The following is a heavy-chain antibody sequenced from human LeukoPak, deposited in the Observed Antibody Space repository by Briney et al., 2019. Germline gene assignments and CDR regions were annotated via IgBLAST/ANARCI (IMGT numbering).Heavy chain of an antibody. CDR2: ISYDGSDE. D-gene: IGHD3-3*01. CDR1: GLAFSSYS. V-gene: IGHV3-30*04. J-gene: IGHJ4*02. Sequence: GGSLRLSCVASGLAFSSYSMRWVRQAPGKGLEWVGVISYDGSDEYYTDSVKGRFTISRDNSKNTVYLQMNSLRADDTAVYYCARDFTPEWFDIHWGQGTLVTVS. CDR3: ARDFTPEWFDIH.